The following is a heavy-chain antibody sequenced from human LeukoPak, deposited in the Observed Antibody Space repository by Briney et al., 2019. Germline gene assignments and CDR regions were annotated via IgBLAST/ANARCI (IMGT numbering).Heavy chain of an antibody. CDR3: ARGLRKSIAAAVVY. V-gene: IGHV3-30*04. CDR2: ISYDASNR. D-gene: IGHD6-13*01. Sequence: GRSLRLSCAASGFTFSSCAIHWGRQAPGKGQGLESVISYDASNRYYSYSVKGRFTISRENSKNTLYLQMNSLRAEDTAVYYCARGLRKSIAAAVVYWGQGTLVTVSS. CDR1: GFTFSSCA. J-gene: IGHJ4*02.